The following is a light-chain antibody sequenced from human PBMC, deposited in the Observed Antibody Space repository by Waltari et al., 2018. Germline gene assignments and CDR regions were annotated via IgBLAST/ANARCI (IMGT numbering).Light chain of an antibody. Sequence: QSALTQPAXVSGSPGQSITISCTGTSSDVGAYNYVSWYQQHPGKAPKLMIYDVSKRPSGVSXXFSGSKSGNTASLTISGXQAEDEADYYCCSYAGSSTYVFGTGTKVTVL. CDR2: DVS. V-gene: IGLV2-23*02. CDR1: SSDVGAYNY. J-gene: IGLJ1*01. CDR3: CSYAGSSTYV.